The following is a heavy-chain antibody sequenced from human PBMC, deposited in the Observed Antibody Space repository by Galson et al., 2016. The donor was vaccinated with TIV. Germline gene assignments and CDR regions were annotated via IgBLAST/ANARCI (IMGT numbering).Heavy chain of an antibody. Sequence: SLRLSCAASGFTFSSYWMYWVRQAPGKGLVWVSRINSDGSIRSYVDSVKGRLSISRDNAKNTLYLQMNNLRAEDTAVYYCTRVLSPAYCTGTSCPFDYWGQGTLVTVSS. CDR1: GFTFSSYW. CDR3: TRVLSPAYCTGTSCPFDY. V-gene: IGHV3-74*01. CDR2: INSDGSIR. D-gene: IGHD2-2*01. J-gene: IGHJ4*02.